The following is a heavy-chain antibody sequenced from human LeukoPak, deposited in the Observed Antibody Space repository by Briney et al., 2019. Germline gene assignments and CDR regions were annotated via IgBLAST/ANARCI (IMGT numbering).Heavy chain of an antibody. Sequence: GGSLRLSCAASGFIFSTSAMSWVRQAPGKGLEWVAVISYDGSNKYYADSVKGRFTISRDNSKNTLYLQMNSLRAEDTAVYYCARRTDYYDSSGYDYWGQGTLVTVSS. CDR3: ARRTDYYDSSGYDY. D-gene: IGHD3-22*01. CDR2: ISYDGSNK. J-gene: IGHJ4*02. V-gene: IGHV3-30-3*01. CDR1: GFIFSTSA.